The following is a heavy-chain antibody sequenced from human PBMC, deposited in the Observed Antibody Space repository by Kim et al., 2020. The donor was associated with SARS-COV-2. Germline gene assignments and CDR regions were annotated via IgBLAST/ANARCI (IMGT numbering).Heavy chain of an antibody. J-gene: IGHJ6*02. Sequence: DSVKGRFTISRDNARNSLFLLMDSLSAEDTALYYCARPSPHDRGGNYGMDVWGQGTTVTVS. D-gene: IGHD2-15*01. CDR3: ARPSPHDRGGNYGMDV. V-gene: IGHV3-21*01.